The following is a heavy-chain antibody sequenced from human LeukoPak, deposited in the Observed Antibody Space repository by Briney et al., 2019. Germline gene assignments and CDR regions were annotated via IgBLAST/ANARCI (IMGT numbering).Heavy chain of an antibody. V-gene: IGHV3-7*01. CDR3: ARDRIYFDILTGYLPLDY. CDR1: GFTFSDFW. D-gene: IGHD3-9*01. Sequence: GGSLRLSCAASGFTFSDFWMTWVRQAPGKGLEWVANIKQDGSEKFYVDSVKGRFTISRDNRKTSVYLQMSSLRAEDTAVYFCARDRIYFDILTGYLPLDYWGRGTLVAVSS. CDR2: IKQDGSEK. J-gene: IGHJ4*02.